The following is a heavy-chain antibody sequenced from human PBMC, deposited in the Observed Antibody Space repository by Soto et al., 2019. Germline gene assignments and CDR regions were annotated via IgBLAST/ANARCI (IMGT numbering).Heavy chain of an antibody. CDR2: ISGSGDST. CDR3: AKRAWGYFYFDY. V-gene: IGHV3-23*01. CDR1: GFTFSSYA. D-gene: IGHD1-26*01. Sequence: GGSLRLSCAASGFTFSSYAMSWVRQAPGKGLEWVSVISGSGDSTFYADSVKGRFTISRDNSKNTLYLQMNGLRAEDTAVYYCAKRAWGYFYFDYWGQGTLVTVSS. J-gene: IGHJ4*02.